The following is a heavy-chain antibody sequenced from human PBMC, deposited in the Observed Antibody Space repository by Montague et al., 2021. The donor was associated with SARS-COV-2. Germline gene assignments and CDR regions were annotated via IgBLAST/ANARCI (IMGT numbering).Heavy chain of an antibody. J-gene: IGHJ3*01. V-gene: IGHV3-74*01. CDR1: GFTFSSYW. Sequence: SLRLSCAASGFTFSSYWMHWVRQAPGKGLVWVSHMNSDGSSRGYADAVRGRFTISRDNAKNTLYLEMSSLRAEDTAVYYCTEGGYYRFDAFDVWGQGTMVTVSS. CDR2: MNSDGSSR. CDR3: TEGGYYRFDAFDV. D-gene: IGHD3-3*01.